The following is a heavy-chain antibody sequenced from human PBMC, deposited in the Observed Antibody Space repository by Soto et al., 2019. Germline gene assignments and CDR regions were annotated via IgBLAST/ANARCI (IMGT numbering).Heavy chain of an antibody. CDR2: INPNSGGP. CDR1: GYTFTGYY. Sequence: ASVKVSCKASGYTFTGYYMHWVRQAPGQGLEWMGWINPNSGGPNYAQKFQGWVTMTRDTSIGTAYMELSRLRSDDTAVYYCARGRSQFDGAFDIWGQGTMVTVSS. J-gene: IGHJ3*02. V-gene: IGHV1-2*04. D-gene: IGHD3-9*01. CDR3: ARGRSQFDGAFDI.